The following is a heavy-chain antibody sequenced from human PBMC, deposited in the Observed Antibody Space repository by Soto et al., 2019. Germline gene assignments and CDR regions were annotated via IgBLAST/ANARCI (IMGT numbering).Heavy chain of an antibody. V-gene: IGHV4-34*01. Sequence: PSETLSLTCTVYGGSFSGYYWSWIRQPPGKGLEWIGEINHSGSTNYNPSLKSRVTISVDTSKNQFSLKLNSVAAADTAVYFCARGRVSSGWYREYWGKGTLATGS. CDR3: ARGRVSSGWYREY. J-gene: IGHJ4*02. D-gene: IGHD6-19*01. CDR1: GGSFSGYY. CDR2: INHSGST.